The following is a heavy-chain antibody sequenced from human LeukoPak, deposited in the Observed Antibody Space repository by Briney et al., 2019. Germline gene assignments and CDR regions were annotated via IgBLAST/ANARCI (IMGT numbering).Heavy chain of an antibody. Sequence: GASGKVSCKASGYTFTSYYMHWVRQAPGQGLEWMGIINPSGGSTSYAQTFQGRVTMTRDMSTSTVYMQLRTLRSDHTAVYYCARSGSDTDSWGPGTLVTVSS. CDR3: ARSGSDTDS. J-gene: IGHJ4*02. V-gene: IGHV1-46*01. CDR1: GYTFTSYY. CDR2: INPSGGST. D-gene: IGHD3-10*01.